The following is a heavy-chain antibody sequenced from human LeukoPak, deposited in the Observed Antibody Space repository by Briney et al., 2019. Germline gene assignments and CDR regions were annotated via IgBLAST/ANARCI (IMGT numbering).Heavy chain of an antibody. D-gene: IGHD3-16*01. CDR1: GGTFSSYA. J-gene: IGHJ4*02. CDR2: IIPIFGTA. CDR3: ARKLWHRNDC. V-gene: IGHV1-69*13. Sequence: SVKVSCKASGGTFSSYAISWVRQAPGQGLEWMGGIIPIFGTANYAQKFQGRVTITADESTSAAYMELSSLRAEDTALYYCARKLWHRNDCWGQGTLVTVSS.